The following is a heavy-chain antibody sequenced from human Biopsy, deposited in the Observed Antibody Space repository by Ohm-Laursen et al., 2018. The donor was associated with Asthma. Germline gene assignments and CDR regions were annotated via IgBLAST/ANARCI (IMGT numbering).Heavy chain of an antibody. J-gene: IGHJ3*02. D-gene: IGHD3-3*01. CDR3: AKERYYDFWSGYPI. CDR2: MSLDGRQT. CDR1: GFSFNSYG. Sequence: SLRLSCTASGFSFNSYGMHWVRQAPGKGLEWVAVMSLDGRQTYYADSVKGRFTISRDNSKNTLYLQMNSLRAEDTAVYYCAKERYYDFWSGYPIWGQGTMVTVSS. V-gene: IGHV3-30*18.